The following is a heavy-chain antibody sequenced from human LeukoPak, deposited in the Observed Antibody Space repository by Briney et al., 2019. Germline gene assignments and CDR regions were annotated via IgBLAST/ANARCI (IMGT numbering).Heavy chain of an antibody. V-gene: IGHV3-23*01. J-gene: IGHJ6*02. CDR1: GFTFSSYA. CDR2: ISGSGGST. CDR3: AKSGNSAAAERYYYYYGMDV. D-gene: IGHD2-2*01. Sequence: GGSLRLSCAASGFTFSSYAMSWVRQAPGKGLEWVSAISGSGGSTYYADSVKGRFTISRDNSKNTLYLQMNSQRAEDTAVYYCAKSGNSAAAERYYYYYGMDVWGQGTTVTVSS.